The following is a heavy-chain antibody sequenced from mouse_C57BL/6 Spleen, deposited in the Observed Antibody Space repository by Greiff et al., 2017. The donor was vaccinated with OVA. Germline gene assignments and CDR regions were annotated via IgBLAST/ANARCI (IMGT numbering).Heavy chain of an antibody. CDR2: IDPSDSET. V-gene: IGHV1-52*01. D-gene: IGHD1-1*01. J-gene: IGHJ3*01. Sequence: VQLQQPGAELVRPGSSVKLSCKASGYTFTSYWMHWVKQRPIQGLEWIGNIDPSDSETHYNQKFKDKATLTVDKSSSTAYMQLSSLTSEDSAVYYCARWDYYYGGAYWGQGTLVTVSA. CDR3: ARWDYYYGGAY. CDR1: GYTFTSYW.